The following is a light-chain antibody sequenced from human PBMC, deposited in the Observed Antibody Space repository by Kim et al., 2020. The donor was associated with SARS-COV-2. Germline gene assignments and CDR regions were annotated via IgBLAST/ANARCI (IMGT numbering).Light chain of an antibody. CDR2: YDS. Sequence: SYELTQPPSVSVAPGKTARITCGGNNIGSKSVHWYQQKPGQAPVLVIYYDSDRPSGIPERFSGSNSGHTATLTISRVEAGDEADYYCQVWDSSSDLLVFGGGTQLTVL. V-gene: IGLV3-21*04. CDR3: QVWDSSSDLLV. CDR1: NIGSKS. J-gene: IGLJ2*01.